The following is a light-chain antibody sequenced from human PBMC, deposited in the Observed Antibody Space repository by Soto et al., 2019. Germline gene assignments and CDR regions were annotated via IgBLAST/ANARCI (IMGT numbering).Light chain of an antibody. V-gene: IGKV1-5*01. CDR2: DAS. Sequence: DIQMTQSPYTLSASVGDRVTITCRASQGISTWLAWYQQKPGTAPKLLIYDASSLESGGPSRFSGSGSGAEFLLTISRLQPDDYANYYWQQYSSYSRTFGQGTKVEIK. J-gene: IGKJ1*01. CDR3: QQYSSYSRT. CDR1: QGISTW.